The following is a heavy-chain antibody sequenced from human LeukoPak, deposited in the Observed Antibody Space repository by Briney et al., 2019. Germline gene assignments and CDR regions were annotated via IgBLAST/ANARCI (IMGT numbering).Heavy chain of an antibody. J-gene: IGHJ4*02. CDR2: ISSSGSTI. D-gene: IGHD1-14*01. V-gene: IGHV3-11*04. CDR3: ARSLWPEDS. Sequence: GGSLRLSCAASGFTFSDYYMSWIRQAPGKGLEWVSYISSSGSTIYYADSVKGRFTISRDNAKESVYLQMDSLTADDTAVYYCARSLWPEDSWGQGTQVTVSS. CDR1: GFTFSDYY.